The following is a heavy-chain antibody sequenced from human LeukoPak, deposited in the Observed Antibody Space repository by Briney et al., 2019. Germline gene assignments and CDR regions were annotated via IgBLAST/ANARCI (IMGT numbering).Heavy chain of an antibody. V-gene: IGHV1-2*02. Sequence: VASVKVSCKASGYTFTGYYIHWVRQAPGQGLEWMGWINTNNGGTKYAQKFQGRVTMTRDTPISTAYMELSRLGSDDTAVYYCARDFDEVGATVLDYWGQGTLVTVSS. CDR2: INTNNGGT. CDR3: ARDFDEVGATVLDY. D-gene: IGHD1-26*01. J-gene: IGHJ4*02. CDR1: GYTFTGYY.